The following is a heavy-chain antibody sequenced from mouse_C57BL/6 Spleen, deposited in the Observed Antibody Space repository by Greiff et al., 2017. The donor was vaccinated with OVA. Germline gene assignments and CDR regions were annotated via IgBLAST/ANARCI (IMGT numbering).Heavy chain of an antibody. D-gene: IGHD1-1*01. Sequence: EVMLVESGGDLVKPGGSLKLSCAASGFTFSSYGMSWVRQTPGKRLEWVATISRGGSYTYYPDSVKGRFTISIDNAKNTLDLKMSSLKSEDTAMYYCARAYYYGSSCCDYWGQGTTLTVSS. CDR3: ARAYYYGSSCCDY. V-gene: IGHV5-6*01. CDR2: ISRGGSYT. CDR1: GFTFSSYG. J-gene: IGHJ2*01.